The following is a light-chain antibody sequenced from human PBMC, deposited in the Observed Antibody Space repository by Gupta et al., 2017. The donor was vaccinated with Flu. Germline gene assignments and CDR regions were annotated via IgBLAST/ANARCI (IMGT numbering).Light chain of an antibody. V-gene: IGKV2-28*01. CDR3: KQNLETPLT. Sequence: PGEPASISSRSKHSLLRSNGNNYLAWYLQKPGQSPQMLIYLTFTRASGVPDRFSGSGSGTDFTLNINSVEAEDVGIYYCKQNLETPLTFGGGTKVDIK. CDR1: HSLLRSNGNNY. CDR2: LTF. J-gene: IGKJ4*01.